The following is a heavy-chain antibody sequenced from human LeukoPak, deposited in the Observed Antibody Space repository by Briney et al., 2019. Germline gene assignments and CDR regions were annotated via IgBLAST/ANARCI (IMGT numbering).Heavy chain of an antibody. CDR1: GYTFTGYY. CDR2: INPNSGGT. J-gene: IGHJ6*02. Sequence: ASVKVSCKASGYTFTGYYMHWVRQAPGQGLEWMGWINPNSGGTNYAQKFQGRVTMTRDTSISTAYMELSRLRSDDTAVYYCARGRYYYDSSGELGNYGMDVWGQGTTVTVSS. V-gene: IGHV1-2*02. CDR3: ARGRYYYDSSGELGNYGMDV. D-gene: IGHD3-22*01.